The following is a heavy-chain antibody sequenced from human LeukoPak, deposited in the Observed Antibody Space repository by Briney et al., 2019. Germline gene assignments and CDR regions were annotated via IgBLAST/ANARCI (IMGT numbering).Heavy chain of an antibody. D-gene: IGHD4-17*01. J-gene: IGHJ4*02. CDR3: ARDNGDYFDY. CDR1: GGSIGSYF. V-gene: IGHV4-59*01. Sequence: SETLSLTCTVSGGSIGSYFWNWLRQAPGKGLEWIGYIYNTGGPKYNPSLKSPVTISVDTSNNQFSLRLSSVTAADTALYYCARDNGDYFDYWGQGILVTVSS. CDR2: IYNTGGP.